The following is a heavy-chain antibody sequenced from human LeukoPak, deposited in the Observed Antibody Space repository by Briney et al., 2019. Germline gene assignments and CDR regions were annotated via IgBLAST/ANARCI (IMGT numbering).Heavy chain of an antibody. Sequence: GGSLRLSCAASGFTFSSYSMNWVRQAPGKGLEWVSSISSSSSYIYYADSVKGRFTISRDNAKNSLYLQMNSLRAEDTAVYYCAKDPTRFLEWLSYFDYWGQGTLVTVSS. D-gene: IGHD3-3*01. V-gene: IGHV3-21*04. CDR2: ISSSSSYI. J-gene: IGHJ4*02. CDR1: GFTFSSYS. CDR3: AKDPTRFLEWLSYFDY.